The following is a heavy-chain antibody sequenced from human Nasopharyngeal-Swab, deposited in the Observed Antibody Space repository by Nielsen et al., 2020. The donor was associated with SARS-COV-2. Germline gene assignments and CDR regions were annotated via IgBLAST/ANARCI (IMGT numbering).Heavy chain of an antibody. D-gene: IGHD5-12*01. CDR2: IDPSDSYT. Sequence: GGSLRLSCKGSGYSFTSYWISWVRQMPGKGLEWMGRIDPSDSYTNYSPSFQGHVTISADKSISTAYLQWSSLKASDTAMYYCARHWSDPGYWFDPWGQGTLVTVSS. J-gene: IGHJ5*02. CDR3: ARHWSDPGYWFDP. V-gene: IGHV5-10-1*01. CDR1: GYSFTSYW.